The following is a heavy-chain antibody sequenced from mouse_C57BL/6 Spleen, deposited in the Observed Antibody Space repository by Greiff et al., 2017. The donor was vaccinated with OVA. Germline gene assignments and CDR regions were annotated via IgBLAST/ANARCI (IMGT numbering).Heavy chain of an antibody. J-gene: IGHJ1*03. V-gene: IGHV5-12*01. CDR3: ARHGDDGYYAYFDV. CDR2: ISNGGGST. D-gene: IGHD2-3*01. CDR1: GFTFSDYY. Sequence: EVQVVESGGGLVQPGGSLKLSCAASGFTFSDYYMYWVRQTPEKRLEWVAYISNGGGSTYYPDTVKGRFTISRDNAKNTLYLQLSRLKSEDTAMYYCARHGDDGYYAYFDVWGTGTPVTVSS.